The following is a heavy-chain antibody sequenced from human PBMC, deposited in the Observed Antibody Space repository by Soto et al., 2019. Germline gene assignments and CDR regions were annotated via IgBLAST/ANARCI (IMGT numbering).Heavy chain of an antibody. V-gene: IGHV4-39*01. CDR3: SRRAPEGFDP. CDR1: AGSISRSRYY. J-gene: IGHJ5*02. Sequence: KTSETLSLTCNVSAGSISRSRYYCGWIRQPPGKGLEWIGSMYYSGSTYYNPSLKSRVTISIDTPKNQLSLKLTSVTAADTAVYYCSRRAPEGFDPWGQGTLVTVSS. CDR2: MYYSGST.